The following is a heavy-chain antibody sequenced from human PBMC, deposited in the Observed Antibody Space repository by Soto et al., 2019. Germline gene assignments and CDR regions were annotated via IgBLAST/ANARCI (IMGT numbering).Heavy chain of an antibody. CDR1: GYTFTSYG. D-gene: IGHD1-7*01. Sequence: ASVKVSCKASGYTFTSYGISWVRQAPGQGLEWMGWISAYNGNTNYPQRFQGRVTITRDTSASTAYMELSSLSSEDTAVYYCARNILGGTTDYWGPGTLVTVSS. CDR2: ISAYNGNT. J-gene: IGHJ4*02. V-gene: IGHV1-18*01. CDR3: ARNILGGTTDY.